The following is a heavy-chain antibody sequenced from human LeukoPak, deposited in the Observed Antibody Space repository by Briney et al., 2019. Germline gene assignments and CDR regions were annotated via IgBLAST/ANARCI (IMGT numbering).Heavy chain of an antibody. V-gene: IGHV3-48*01. CDR1: GFTFNTYS. D-gene: IGHD1-1*01. CDR2: ISSSVTSSDITTM. Sequence: EPGGSLRLSCAASGFTFNTYSMNWVRQAPGKGLEWVSYISSSVTSSDITTMYYADSVKGRFTISRDNAKNSLYLQMNSLRAEDTAVYYCARRGTGPFDYLGQGTLVTVSS. CDR3: ARRGTGPFDY. J-gene: IGHJ4*02.